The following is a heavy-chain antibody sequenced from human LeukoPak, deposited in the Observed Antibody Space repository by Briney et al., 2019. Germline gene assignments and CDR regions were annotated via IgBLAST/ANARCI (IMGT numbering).Heavy chain of an antibody. CDR1: GFTFGSYV. V-gene: IGHV3-30*04. CDR2: ISYDGSNE. J-gene: IGHJ4*02. D-gene: IGHD6-13*01. Sequence: PGGSLRLSCAASGFTFGSYVMHWVRQAPGKGLEWVAIISYDGSNEYYADSVKGRFTISRDNSKNTLYLQMNSLRAEDTAVYYCAKDHGWGIAAAGVDYWGQGTLVTVSS. CDR3: AKDHGWGIAAAGVDY.